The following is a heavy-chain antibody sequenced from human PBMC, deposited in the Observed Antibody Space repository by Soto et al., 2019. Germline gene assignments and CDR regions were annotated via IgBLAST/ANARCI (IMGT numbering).Heavy chain of an antibody. D-gene: IGHD4-17*01. Sequence: EVQVLESGGGLVQPGGSLRLSCAASGFTFSSYAMSWVRQAPGQGLEWVSAISGSGSKPYYADSVKGRFTISRDNSKNTLYLQMNSLRAEDTDLYYCAKTASMTIRDGFDHWGQGTLVTVSS. CDR2: ISGSGSKP. V-gene: IGHV3-23*01. CDR1: GFTFSSYA. J-gene: IGHJ4*02. CDR3: AKTASMTIRDGFDH.